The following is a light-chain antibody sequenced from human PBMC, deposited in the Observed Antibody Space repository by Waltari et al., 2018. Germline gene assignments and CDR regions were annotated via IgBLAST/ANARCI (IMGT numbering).Light chain of an antibody. J-gene: IGKJ1*01. CDR2: RTS. V-gene: IGKV3-15*01. CDR3: QQYNNWPPGT. CDR1: QTIGTS. Sequence: EIVVTQSPPTLSMSPGERATISCRTSQTIGTSLAWYQQRPGQAPRLLIYRTSTRATGIPDRFSGSGSESEFTLTISSLQSEDVAVYYCQQYNNWPPGTFGQGTKVEI.